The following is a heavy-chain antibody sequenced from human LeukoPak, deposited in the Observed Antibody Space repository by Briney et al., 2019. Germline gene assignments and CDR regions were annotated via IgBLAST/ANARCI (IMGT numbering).Heavy chain of an antibody. Sequence: GGSLRLSCAASGITFSGYAMSWVRQAPGKGLEWVSIISDSGDSTYYADSVKGRFTISRDNSKNTLYLQMNSLRAEDTAVYYCAKAGYSGYETDYWGQGTLVTVSS. CDR2: ISDSGDST. V-gene: IGHV3-23*01. CDR1: GITFSGYA. CDR3: AKAGYSGYETDY. J-gene: IGHJ4*02. D-gene: IGHD5-12*01.